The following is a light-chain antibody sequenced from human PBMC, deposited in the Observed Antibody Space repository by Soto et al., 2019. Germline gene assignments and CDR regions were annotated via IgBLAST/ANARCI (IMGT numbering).Light chain of an antibody. Sequence: ILLTQSPGTLSLSPGERATLSCRASESVTRRYLAWYQQKPGQAPRLLIYDATRRATDIPDRFSGSGTGTDFTLTISRLEPEDFAVYYCQQYEASPPITFGQGTRLEIK. CDR2: DAT. CDR1: ESVTRRY. CDR3: QQYEASPPIT. J-gene: IGKJ5*01. V-gene: IGKV3-20*01.